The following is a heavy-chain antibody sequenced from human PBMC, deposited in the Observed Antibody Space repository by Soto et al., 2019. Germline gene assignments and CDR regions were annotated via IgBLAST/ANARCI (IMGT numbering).Heavy chain of an antibody. V-gene: IGHV3-30*18. CDR2: ITYDGSNK. D-gene: IGHD1-7*01. CDR3: AKDRVGGTFYTPLGF. Sequence: PGGSLRLSCQASGFNFDNYGMHWVRQAPGKGLEWVAVITYDGSNKYYADSVKGRFTISRDNSKNTLSLHLNTLKPADTAVYHCAKDRVGGTFYTPLGFWGQGTLVTVSS. J-gene: IGHJ4*02. CDR1: GFNFDNYG.